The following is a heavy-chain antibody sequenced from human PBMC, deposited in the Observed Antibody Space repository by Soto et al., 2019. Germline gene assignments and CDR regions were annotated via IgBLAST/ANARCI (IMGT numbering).Heavy chain of an antibody. V-gene: IGHV1-2*02. D-gene: IGHD3-22*01. CDR1: GYTFTGYY. CDR3: ARDMMRSGSFGLIDY. CDR2: INPNSGGT. Sequence: GASVKVSCKASGYTFTGYYMHWVRQAPGQGLEWMGWINPNSGGTNYAQKFQGRVTMTRDTSISTAYMELSRLRSDDTAVYYCARDMMRSGSFGLIDYWGQGTLVTVSS. J-gene: IGHJ4*02.